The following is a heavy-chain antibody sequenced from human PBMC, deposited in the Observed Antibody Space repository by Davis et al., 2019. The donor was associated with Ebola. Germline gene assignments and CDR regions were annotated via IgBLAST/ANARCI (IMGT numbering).Heavy chain of an antibody. D-gene: IGHD6-6*01. J-gene: IGHJ5*02. Sequence: ASVKVSCKASGYTFTNYDINWVRQATGQGLEWMGWMNPNSGSTGYAQKFQGRVTMTRNTSISTAYMGLGSLRFEDTAVYYCARGRWVAARWFDPWGQGTLVTVSS. CDR3: ARGRWVAARWFDP. CDR1: GYTFTNYD. CDR2: MNPNSGST. V-gene: IGHV1-8*01.